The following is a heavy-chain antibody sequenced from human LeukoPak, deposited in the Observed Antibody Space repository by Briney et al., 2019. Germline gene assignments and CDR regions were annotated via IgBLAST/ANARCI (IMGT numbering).Heavy chain of an antibody. CDR1: GFTFSSYA. J-gene: IGHJ4*02. D-gene: IGHD6-6*01. CDR3: AKVYSSSIRRPYFDY. CDR2: ISGSGGST. V-gene: IGHV3-23*01. Sequence: GGSLRLSCAASGFTFSSYAMSWVRHAPGQGLEWVSAISGSGGSTYYADSVKGRFTISRDNSKNTLYLQMNSLRAEDTAVYYCAKVYSSSIRRPYFDYWGQGTLVTVSS.